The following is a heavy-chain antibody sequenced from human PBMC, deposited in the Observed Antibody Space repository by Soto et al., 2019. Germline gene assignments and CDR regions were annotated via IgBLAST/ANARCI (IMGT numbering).Heavy chain of an antibody. D-gene: IGHD5-12*01. CDR1: GFSLSANGVA. CDR2: IYWDDDR. CDR3: AQQHQTGYRLFDT. Sequence: QITLKESGPPVVKPTQTVTLTCAVSGFSLSANGVAVGWIRQSPGQALEWLALIYWDDDRRYSPSLAARLTINKDTSRNQVVLTMTNVHPVGTGTYFCAQQHQTGYRLFDTWGRGTLVTVSS. V-gene: IGHV2-5*02. J-gene: IGHJ4*02.